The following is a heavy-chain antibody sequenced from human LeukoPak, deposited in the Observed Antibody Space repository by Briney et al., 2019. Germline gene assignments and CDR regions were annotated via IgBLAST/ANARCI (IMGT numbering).Heavy chain of an antibody. CDR1: GGSFSGYY. V-gene: IGHV4-34*01. J-gene: IGHJ5*02. CDR2: INHSGST. CDR3: ARGRRLGYCSSTSCSINWFDP. D-gene: IGHD2-2*01. Sequence: SETLSLTCAVYGGSFSGYYWSWIRQPPGKGLEWIGEINHSGSTNYNPSLKSRVTISVDTSKNQFSLKLSSVTAADTAVYYCARGRRLGYCSSTSCSINWFDPWGQGTLVTVSS.